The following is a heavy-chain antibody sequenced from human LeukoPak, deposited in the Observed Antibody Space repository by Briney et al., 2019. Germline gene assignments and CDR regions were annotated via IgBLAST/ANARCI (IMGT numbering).Heavy chain of an antibody. CDR3: ARDASDILTGYPPGLDY. CDR1: GLTFSRYA. D-gene: IGHD3-9*01. J-gene: IGHJ4*02. V-gene: IGHV3-23*01. Sequence: GGSLRLSCVASGLTFSRYAMTWVRQAPGEGLECVSGISDSDYSTYYADSVQGRFTISRDNAKNSLYLQMNSLRAEDTAVYYCARDASDILTGYPPGLDYWGQGTLVTVSS. CDR2: ISDSDYST.